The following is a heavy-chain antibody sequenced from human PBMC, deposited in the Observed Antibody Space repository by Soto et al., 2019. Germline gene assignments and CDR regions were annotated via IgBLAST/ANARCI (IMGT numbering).Heavy chain of an antibody. J-gene: IGHJ4*02. CDR1: GFSFSSHG. CDR2: ISYDGSNK. CDR3: GKSPLGHDSSGYVEY. V-gene: IGHV3-30*18. D-gene: IGHD3-22*01. Sequence: PGGSLRLSCAASGFSFSSHGMHWVRQTPDKRLEWVTVISYDGSNKYYLDSVKGRFTISRDNSKNTLYLQMNSLRAEDTAVYYCGKSPLGHDSSGYVEYWGQGIQVTVSS.